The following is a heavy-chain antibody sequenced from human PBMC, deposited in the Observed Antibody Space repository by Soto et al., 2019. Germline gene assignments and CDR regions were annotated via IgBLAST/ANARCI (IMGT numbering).Heavy chain of an antibody. Sequence: QITLKESGPTLVRPTQTLTLTCTFSGFSLRTTGLGVGWIRQPPGKAPEWLALIYWDDDKHYNPSLENRLTIIKDTSKNQVVLIMANLDPVDTATYFCARRSVRGTYYFDSWGQGTLVTVSS. CDR3: ARRSVRGTYYFDS. J-gene: IGHJ4*02. D-gene: IGHD3-10*01. CDR2: IYWDDDK. CDR1: GFSLRTTGLG. V-gene: IGHV2-5*02.